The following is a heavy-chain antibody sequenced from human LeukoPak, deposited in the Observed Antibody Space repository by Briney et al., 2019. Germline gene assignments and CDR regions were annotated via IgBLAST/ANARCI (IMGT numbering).Heavy chain of an antibody. CDR3: ARAPASPTNSNSYYFETTKKDAFDI. D-gene: IGHD3-22*01. V-gene: IGHV1-18*04. Sequence: GASVKVSCKASGYIFTDYYMHWVRQAPGQGLEWMGWISAYSGEKKYVQKFQDRVTMTTDTSTKTAHMELRSLNSDDTAVYYCARAPASPTNSNSYYFETTKKDAFDIWGQGTMVTVSS. J-gene: IGHJ3*02. CDR1: GYIFTDYY. CDR2: ISAYSGEK.